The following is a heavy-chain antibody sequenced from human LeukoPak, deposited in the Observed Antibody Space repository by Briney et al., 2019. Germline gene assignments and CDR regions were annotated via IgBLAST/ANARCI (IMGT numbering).Heavy chain of an antibody. V-gene: IGHV1-69*13. D-gene: IGHD6-19*01. CDR3: ARMYSSGFTIDDY. CDR1: GGTFSSYA. J-gene: IGHJ4*02. Sequence: SVKVSCKASGGTFSSYAISWVRQAPGQGLGWMGGIIPIFGTANYAQKFQGRVTITADESTSTAYMELSSLRSEDTAVYYCARMYSSGFTIDDYWGQGTLVTVSS. CDR2: IIPIFGTA.